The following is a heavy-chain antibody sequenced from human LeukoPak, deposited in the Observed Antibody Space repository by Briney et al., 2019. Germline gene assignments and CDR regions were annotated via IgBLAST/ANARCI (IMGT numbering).Heavy chain of an antibody. Sequence: SVKVSCKASGGTFSSYAISWVRQAPGQGLEWMGVIITIFGTANYAQKFQGRVTITADESTSTAYMELSSLRSEDTAVYYCARDYYDSSGIDYWGQGTLVTVSS. V-gene: IGHV1-69*13. D-gene: IGHD3-22*01. CDR1: GGTFSSYA. J-gene: IGHJ4*02. CDR3: ARDYYDSSGIDY. CDR2: IITIFGTA.